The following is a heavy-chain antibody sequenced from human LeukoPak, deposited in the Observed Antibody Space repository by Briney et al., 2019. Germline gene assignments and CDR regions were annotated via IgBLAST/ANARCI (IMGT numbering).Heavy chain of an antibody. D-gene: IGHD6-19*01. CDR1: GFTFSSYG. V-gene: IGHV3-30*18. J-gene: IGHJ4*02. CDR2: ISYDGSNK. Sequence: PGGALTLSCAASGFTFSSYGLHWVRQPPAKGQGWVAVISYDGSNKYYADSVKGRFTISRDNSKNTLFLQMNSLRAEDTAVYYCAKGATRAVAGILDYWGQGTLVTVSS. CDR3: AKGATRAVAGILDY.